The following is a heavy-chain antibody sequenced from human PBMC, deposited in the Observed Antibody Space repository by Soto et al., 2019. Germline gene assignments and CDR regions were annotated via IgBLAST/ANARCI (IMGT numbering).Heavy chain of an antibody. D-gene: IGHD5-12*01. CDR3: ASIEYSGYGDFDY. CDR1: GFTFSSYA. J-gene: IGHJ4*02. Sequence: GGSLRLSCAAPGFTFSSYAISWVRQAPGKGLDWVSSISGSGGSTYYADSVKGRFTISRDNSRNTLYLQMNSLRAEDTAVYYCASIEYSGYGDFDYWGQGTLVTVSS. CDR2: ISGSGGST. V-gene: IGHV3-23*01.